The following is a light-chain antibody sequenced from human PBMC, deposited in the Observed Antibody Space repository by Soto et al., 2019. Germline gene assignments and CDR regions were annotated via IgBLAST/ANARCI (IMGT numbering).Light chain of an antibody. V-gene: IGLV2-14*01. J-gene: IGLJ1*01. CDR1: ISDVGAYNY. CDR3: NSYTTDSTYV. CDR2: EVS. Sequence: QSVLTQPASVSGSPGQSITISCTGTISDVGAYNYVSWYQQHPDKAPNLIIYEVSNRPSGVSYRFSGSKSGNTASLTISGLQAEDEADYYCNSYTTDSTYVFGTGTRSPS.